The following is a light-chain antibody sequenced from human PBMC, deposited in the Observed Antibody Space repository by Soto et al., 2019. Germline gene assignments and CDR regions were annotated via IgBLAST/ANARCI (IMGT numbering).Light chain of an antibody. CDR3: AEGDGSVSAYV. CDR1: SSNIGSLY. CDR2: RND. V-gene: IGLV1-47*01. J-gene: IGLJ1*01. Sequence: QSVLTQPPSASGTPGQRVTISCSGSSSNIGSLYVYWYYQLPGAAPKLLIYRNDQRPSGVPDRFSGSKSGTSASLAISGPGSEDEAVFFWAEGDGSVSAYVLGGGTKVTVL.